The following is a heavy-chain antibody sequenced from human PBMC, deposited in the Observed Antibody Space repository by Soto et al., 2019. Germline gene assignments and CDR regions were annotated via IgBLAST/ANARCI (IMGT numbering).Heavy chain of an antibody. J-gene: IGHJ4*02. CDR2: MNPKSANT. V-gene: IGHV1-8*01. D-gene: IGHD4-4*01. Sequence: ASVKVSCKASRDTFINYDINWVRQAAGQGLEWMGWMNPKSANTGYAQNFQGRVTMTRNTSISTAYMELSSLRSEDTAVYYCTRSPSWETTVTPYYFDSWGQGTLVTVPS. CDR1: RDTFINYD. CDR3: TRSPSWETTVTPYYFDS.